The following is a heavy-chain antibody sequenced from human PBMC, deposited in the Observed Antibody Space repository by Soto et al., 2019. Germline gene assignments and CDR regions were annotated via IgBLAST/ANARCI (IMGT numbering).Heavy chain of an antibody. V-gene: IGHV2-5*02. CDR1: GFSLSTSGVG. D-gene: IGHD3-9*01. J-gene: IGHJ4*02. CDR2: IYWDDDK. Sequence: QITLKESGPTLVKPTQTLTLTCTFSGFSLSTSGVGVGWIRQPPGKALEWLALIYWDDDKRYSPSLKSRLTITKDTSKNQVVLTLTNMEPVDTATYYCARTYYDILTGYYTFDYWGQGTLVTVSS. CDR3: ARTYYDILTGYYTFDY.